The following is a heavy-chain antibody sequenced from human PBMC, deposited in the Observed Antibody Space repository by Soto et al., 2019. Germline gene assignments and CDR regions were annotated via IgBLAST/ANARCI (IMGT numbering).Heavy chain of an antibody. CDR3: AKVGPYSSGWYEHEGNDWFDP. CDR1: GFTFSSYG. D-gene: IGHD6-19*01. Sequence: PGGSLRLSCAASGFTFSSYGMSWVRQAPGKGLEWVSAISGSGGSTYYADSVKGRFTISRDNSKNTLYLQMNSLRAEDTAVYYCAKVGPYSSGWYEHEGNDWFDPWGQGTLVTVSS. J-gene: IGHJ5*02. V-gene: IGHV3-23*01. CDR2: ISGSGGST.